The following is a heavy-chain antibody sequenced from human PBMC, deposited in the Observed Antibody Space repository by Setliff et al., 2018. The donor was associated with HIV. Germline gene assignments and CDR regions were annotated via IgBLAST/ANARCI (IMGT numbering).Heavy chain of an antibody. CDR1: GGSISSSSYY. J-gene: IGHJ6*03. D-gene: IGHD3-10*01. CDR3: ASLDGSESPYIYYYYMDV. Sequence: PSETLSLTCTVSGGSISSSSYYWGCIRQPPGKGLEWIGSIYYTGSANYNPSLKSRVTMSVDTSKNQFSLKLSSVTAADTAVYYCASLDGSESPYIYYYYMDVWGKGTAVTVSS. CDR2: IYYTGSA. V-gene: IGHV4-39*01.